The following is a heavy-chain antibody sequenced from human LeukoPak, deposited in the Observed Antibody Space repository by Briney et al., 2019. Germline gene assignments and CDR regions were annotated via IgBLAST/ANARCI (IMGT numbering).Heavy chain of an antibody. CDR3: ARAAYSNRGYPTL. CDR1: GFTFSSYG. CDR2: IWYDGTNK. V-gene: IGHV3-33*01. Sequence: PGRSLRLSCVASGFTFSSYGMHWVRQAPAKGLEWVAVIWYDGTNKYYADSVKGRFTISRDSPKNTLYLQMNSLRAEDTAVYYCARAAYSNRGYPTLWGQGTLVTVSS. J-gene: IGHJ4*02. D-gene: IGHD2/OR15-2a*01.